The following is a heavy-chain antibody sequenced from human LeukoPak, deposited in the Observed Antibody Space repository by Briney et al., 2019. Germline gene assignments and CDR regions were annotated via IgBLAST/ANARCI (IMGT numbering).Heavy chain of an antibody. D-gene: IGHD3-22*01. J-gene: IGHJ6*04. CDR2: ISWDGGST. CDR3: AKDGGQVVRVFLDV. Sequence: PGGSLRLSCAASGFTFDDYAMHWVRQAPGKGLEWVSLISWDGGSTYYADSVKGRFTISRDNSKNSLCLQMNSLRAEDTALYYCAKDGGQVVRVFLDVWGKGTTVTVSS. V-gene: IGHV3-43D*03. CDR1: GFTFDDYA.